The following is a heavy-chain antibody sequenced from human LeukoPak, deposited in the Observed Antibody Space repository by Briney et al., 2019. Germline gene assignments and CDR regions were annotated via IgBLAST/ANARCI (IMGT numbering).Heavy chain of an antibody. J-gene: IGHJ4*02. D-gene: IGHD4-23*01. V-gene: IGHV2-5*02. CDR2: IYWDDDK. CDR1: GFSLSTGPLG. Sequence: SGPTLVKPTQTLTLTCTFSGFSLSTGPLGVDWIRQPPGKALEWLALIYWDDDKVYSSSLMSRLTITKDTSKNQVVLTMTNMDPVETGTYYCVHTSGGGNSALFDYWGQGILVA. CDR3: VHTSGGGNSALFDY.